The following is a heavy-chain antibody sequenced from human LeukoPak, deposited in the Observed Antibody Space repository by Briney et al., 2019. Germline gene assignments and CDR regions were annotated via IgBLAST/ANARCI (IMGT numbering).Heavy chain of an antibody. Sequence: GGSLRLSCAASGFTFSSYSMNWVRQAPGKGLEWVSSISSSSSYIYYADSVKGRSTISRDNAKNSLYLQMNSLRAEDTAVYYCARMVVVAATTYYYYGMDVWGQGTTVTVSS. V-gene: IGHV3-21*01. CDR3: ARMVVVAATTYYYYGMDV. J-gene: IGHJ6*02. D-gene: IGHD2-15*01. CDR1: GFTFSSYS. CDR2: ISSSSSYI.